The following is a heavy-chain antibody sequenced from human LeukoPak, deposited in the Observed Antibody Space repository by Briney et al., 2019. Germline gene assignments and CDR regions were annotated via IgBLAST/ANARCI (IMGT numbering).Heavy chain of an antibody. CDR1: GYTFTGYY. Sequence: ASVKVSFKASGYTFTGYYIHWVRQAPGQGLEWMGWINPNNGGTNYAQKFQGRVTMTRDTSISTAYMELNRLTSDDTAVYYCARAKYTGYETFDYWGQGTPVTVSS. D-gene: IGHD5-12*01. V-gene: IGHV1-2*02. J-gene: IGHJ4*02. CDR3: ARAKYTGYETFDY. CDR2: INPNNGGT.